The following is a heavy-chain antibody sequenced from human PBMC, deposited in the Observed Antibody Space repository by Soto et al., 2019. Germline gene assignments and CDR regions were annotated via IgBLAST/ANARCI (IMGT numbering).Heavy chain of an antibody. CDR3: AMSNSYGFVNDY. CDR1: GYSFTSYW. Sequence: GESLKISCKGSGYSFTSYWISWVRQMPGKGLEWMGRIDPSDSYTNYSPSFQGHVTISADKSISTAYLQWSSLKASDTAMYYCAMSNSYGFVNDYWGQGTLVTVSS. D-gene: IGHD5-18*01. V-gene: IGHV5-10-1*01. J-gene: IGHJ4*02. CDR2: IDPSDSYT.